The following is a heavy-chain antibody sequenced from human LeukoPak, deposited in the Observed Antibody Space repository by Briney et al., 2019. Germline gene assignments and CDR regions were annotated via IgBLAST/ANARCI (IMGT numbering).Heavy chain of an antibody. D-gene: IGHD2-2*01. CDR3: AKDARPAAMRD. CDR2: ISSSSSYI. J-gene: IGHJ4*02. CDR1: GFTFSSYS. Sequence: GGSLRLSCTASGFTFSSYSMNWVRQAPGKGLEWVSSISSSSSYIYYADSVKGRFTISRDNAKNLLYLQMNSLRAEDTAVYYCAKDARPAAMRDWGQGTLVTVSS. V-gene: IGHV3-21*01.